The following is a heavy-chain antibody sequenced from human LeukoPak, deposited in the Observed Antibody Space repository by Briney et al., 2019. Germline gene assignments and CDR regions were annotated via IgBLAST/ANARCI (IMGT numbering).Heavy chain of an antibody. CDR1: GYTFTSYY. J-gene: IGHJ6*02. V-gene: IGHV1-46*01. Sequence: ASVKVSCKASGYTFTSYYMHWVRQAPGQGLEWMGIINPSGGSTSYAQKFRGRVTMTRNTSTSTVYMELSSLRSEDTAVYYCARVFDPDTAMGLDYYYYGMDVWGQGTTVTVSS. CDR3: ARVFDPDTAMGLDYYYYGMDV. CDR2: INPSGGST. D-gene: IGHD5-18*01.